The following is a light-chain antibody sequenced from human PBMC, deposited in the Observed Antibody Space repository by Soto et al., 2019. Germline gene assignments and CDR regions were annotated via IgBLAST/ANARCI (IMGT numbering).Light chain of an antibody. CDR2: AAS. CDR1: QTVSSK. Sequence: DTMVTQSPSTLSVSPRERATFSCGASQTVSSKLAWYQQKPGQAPRLLIYAASTRATGIPSRFSGSGSGTEFTLTISRLEPEDFAVYYCQQYGSSLWTFGQGTKVDIK. J-gene: IGKJ1*01. V-gene: IGKV3-15*01. CDR3: QQYGSSLWT.